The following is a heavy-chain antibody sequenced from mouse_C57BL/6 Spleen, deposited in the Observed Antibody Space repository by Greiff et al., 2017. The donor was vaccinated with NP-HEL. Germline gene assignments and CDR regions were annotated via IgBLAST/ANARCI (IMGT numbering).Heavy chain of an antibody. J-gene: IGHJ2*01. CDR2: INPNNGGT. D-gene: IGHD1-1*01. CDR3: ASGVADYFDY. V-gene: IGHV1-26*01. CDR1: GYTFTDYY. Sequence: EVQLQQSGPELVKPGASVKISCKASGYTFTDYYMNWVKQSHGKSLEWIGDINPNNGGTSYNQKFTGKATLTVDKSSSTAYMELRSLTSEDSAVYYCASGVADYFDYWGQGTTLTVSS.